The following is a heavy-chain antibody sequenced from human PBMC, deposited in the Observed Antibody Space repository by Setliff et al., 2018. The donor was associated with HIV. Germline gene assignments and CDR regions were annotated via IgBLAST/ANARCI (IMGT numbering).Heavy chain of an antibody. CDR2: IFDSGST. J-gene: IGHJ3*02. D-gene: IGHD3-16*01. CDR3: AREITYDYVWGSFRQGAFDI. V-gene: IGHV4-59*01. Sequence: SETLSLTCTVSGGSINSYYWSWIRQPPGKGLEWIGYIFDSGSTNYNPSFESRVTISVDTSRNHFSLKLISVTAADTAVYYCAREITYDYVWGSFRQGAFDIWGQGTLFTVSS. CDR1: GGSINSYY.